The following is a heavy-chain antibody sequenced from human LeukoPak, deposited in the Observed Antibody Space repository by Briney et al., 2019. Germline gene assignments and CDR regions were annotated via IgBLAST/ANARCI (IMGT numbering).Heavy chain of an antibody. CDR2: IYYTGST. D-gene: IGHD3-10*01. CDR1: GGSISSGGYFY. Sequence: SETLSLTCTVSGGSISSGGYFYYGWIRQHPGKGLEWIGYIYYTGSTYYNPSLKSRVTISVDTSKNQFSLKLSSVTAADTAVYYCATGTVRGSYYIGYWGQGTLVTVSS. V-gene: IGHV4-31*03. J-gene: IGHJ4*02. CDR3: ATGTVRGSYYIGY.